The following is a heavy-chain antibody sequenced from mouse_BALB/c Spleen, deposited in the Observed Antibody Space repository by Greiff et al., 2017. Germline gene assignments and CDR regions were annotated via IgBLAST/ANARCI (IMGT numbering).Heavy chain of an antibody. CDR3: AREMDYYCPWFAY. CDR1: GFTFSSYA. Sequence: DVMLVESGGGLVKPGGSLKLSCAASGFTFSSYAMSWVRQSPEKRLEWVAEISSGGSYTYYPDTETGRFTISRDNAKNTLYLEMSSLRAEDTAMYYCAREMDYYCPWFAYWGQGTRVTVSA. D-gene: IGHD1-1*01. V-gene: IGHV5-9-4*01. CDR2: ISSGGSYT. J-gene: IGHJ3*01.